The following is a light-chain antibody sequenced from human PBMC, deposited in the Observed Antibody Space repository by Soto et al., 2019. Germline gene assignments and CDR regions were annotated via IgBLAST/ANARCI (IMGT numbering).Light chain of an antibody. CDR3: QQYKPWPIT. J-gene: IGKJ4*01. V-gene: IGKV3D-15*01. CDR1: QSVSSN. CDR2: DIS. Sequence: EIVMTQSPATLSVSPGERATLSARSSQSVSSNLAWYQQKPGQAPSLLIYDISARATGIPTRFRGSWSGTEPKITSSGLQSEDFAVYHCQQYKPWPITCGGGTQGQIK.